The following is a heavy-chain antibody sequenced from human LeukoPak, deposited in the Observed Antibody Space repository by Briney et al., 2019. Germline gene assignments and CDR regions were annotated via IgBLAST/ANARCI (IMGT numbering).Heavy chain of an antibody. CDR1: GFTFSSSA. CDR2: ISYDGSNK. CDR3: ARETGY. D-gene: IGHD3-10*01. Sequence: PGGSLRLSCAASGFTFSSSAMHWVRQAPGKGLEWVAIISYDGSNKYYADSVKGRFTISRDNSKNTLYLQMSSLRAEDTAVYYCARETGYWGQGTLVTVSS. V-gene: IGHV3-30-3*01. J-gene: IGHJ4*02.